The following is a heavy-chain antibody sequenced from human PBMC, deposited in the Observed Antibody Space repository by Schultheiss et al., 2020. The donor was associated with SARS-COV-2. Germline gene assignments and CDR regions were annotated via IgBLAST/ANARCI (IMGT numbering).Heavy chain of an antibody. CDR1: GGSISSYY. V-gene: IGHV4-59*01. J-gene: IGHJ6*02. CDR3: ARGPHYSGSYYGMDV. CDR2: IYYSGST. D-gene: IGHD1-26*01. Sequence: SETLSLTCTVSGGSISSYYWSWIRQPPGKGLEWIGYIYYSGSTYYNPSLKSRVTISVDTSKNQFSLKLSSVTAADTAVYYCARGPHYSGSYYGMDVWGQGTTVTVSS.